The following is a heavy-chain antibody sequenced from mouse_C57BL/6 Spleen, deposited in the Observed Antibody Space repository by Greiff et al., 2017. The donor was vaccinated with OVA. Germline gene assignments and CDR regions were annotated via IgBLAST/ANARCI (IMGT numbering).Heavy chain of an antibody. CDR1: GFNIKDDY. D-gene: IGHD1-1*01. Sequence: EVQLQQSGAELVRPGASVKLSCTASGFNIKDDYMHWVKQRPEQGLEWIGWIDPENGDTEYASKFQGKATITADTSSNTAYLQLSSLTSEDTAVYYCTTVIYYYGSRGNYFDYWGQGTTLTVSS. CDR2: IDPENGDT. V-gene: IGHV14-4*01. CDR3: TTVIYYYGSRGNYFDY. J-gene: IGHJ2*01.